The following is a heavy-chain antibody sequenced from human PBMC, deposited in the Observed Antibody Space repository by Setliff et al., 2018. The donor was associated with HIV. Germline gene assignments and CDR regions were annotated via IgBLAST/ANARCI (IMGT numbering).Heavy chain of an antibody. V-gene: IGHV4-59*01. Sequence: PSETLSLTCTVSGGSINNYYWSWIRQPPGKELEWIGDIYYSGSTNYNPSLKSQVTISLDTAKNQFSLRFTSVTAADTAVYYCARSLFCGGDCYSGFDYWGQGTLVTVSS. D-gene: IGHD2-21*02. CDR2: IYYSGST. CDR3: ARSLFCGGDCYSGFDY. CDR1: GGSINNYY. J-gene: IGHJ4*02.